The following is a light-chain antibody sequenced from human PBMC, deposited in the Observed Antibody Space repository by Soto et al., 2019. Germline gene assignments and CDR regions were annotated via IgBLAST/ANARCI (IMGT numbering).Light chain of an antibody. J-gene: IGLJ1*01. CDR3: SSYASSDIPYV. Sequence: QSALTQPASVSGSPGQSITISCTGTSSDVGAYNYVSWYQHHPGKAPKLMIYDVTNRPSAVSNRFSASKSGNTASLTISGLQAEDEADYYCSSYASSDIPYVFGNGTKLTVL. CDR2: DVT. V-gene: IGLV2-14*03. CDR1: SSDVGAYNY.